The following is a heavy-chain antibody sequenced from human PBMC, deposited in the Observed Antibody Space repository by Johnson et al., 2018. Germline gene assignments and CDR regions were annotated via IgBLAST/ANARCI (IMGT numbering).Heavy chain of an antibody. V-gene: IGHV3-48*02. J-gene: IGHJ6*02. CDR1: GFTLSSYS. Sequence: VQLVQSGGGLVQPGGSLRLSCAASGFTLSSYSLNWVRQAPGKGLKWVSSISSSSNTIYYADSVKGRFTISRDNAKNSLYLQMNSLRDEDSAVYYCARGWGEYSATTRGMDVGGQGTSVTVSS. CDR3: ARGWGEYSATTRGMDV. CDR2: ISSSSNTI. D-gene: IGHD3-16*01.